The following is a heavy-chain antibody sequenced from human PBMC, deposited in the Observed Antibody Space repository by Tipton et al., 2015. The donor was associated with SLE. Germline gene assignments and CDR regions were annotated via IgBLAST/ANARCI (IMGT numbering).Heavy chain of an antibody. CDR3: ARAYDAFDI. J-gene: IGHJ3*02. D-gene: IGHD3-16*01. CDR1: GYSISSGYY. V-gene: IGHV4-38-2*01. CDR2: IYHSGST. Sequence: TLSLTCAVSGYSISSGYYWGWIRQPPGKGLEWIGSIYHSGSTYYNPSLKSRVTISVDTSKNQFSLKLSSVTAAGTAVYYCARAYDAFDIWGQGTMVTVSS.